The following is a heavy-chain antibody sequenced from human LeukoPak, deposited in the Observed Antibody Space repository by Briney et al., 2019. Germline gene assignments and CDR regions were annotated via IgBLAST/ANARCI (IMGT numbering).Heavy chain of an antibody. CDR2: INHSGST. V-gene: IGHV4-34*01. CDR1: GGSFSGYY. Sequence: SETLSLTCAAYGGSFSGYYWSWIRQPPGKGLEWIGEINHSGSTNYNPSLKSRVSISVDTSRNQFSLKLSSVTAADTAVYCCATNPGGYCSSTRCYGEAPWGQGTLVTVSS. CDR3: ATNPGGYCSSTRCYGEAP. D-gene: IGHD2-2*01. J-gene: IGHJ5*02.